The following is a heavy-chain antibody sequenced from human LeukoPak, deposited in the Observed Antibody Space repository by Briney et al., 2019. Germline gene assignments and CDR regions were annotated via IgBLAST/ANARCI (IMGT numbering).Heavy chain of an antibody. CDR1: GFTFSDYY. D-gene: IGHD6-13*01. Sequence: PGGSLRLSCAASGFTFSDYYMSWIRQAPGKGLEWVSYISSSGSTIYYADSVKGRFTISRDNAKNSLYLQMNSLRAEDTAVYYCARGLRGYSSSWLVYYYYMDVWGKGTTVTVSS. V-gene: IGHV3-11*01. J-gene: IGHJ6*03. CDR2: ISSSGSTI. CDR3: ARGLRGYSSSWLVYYYYMDV.